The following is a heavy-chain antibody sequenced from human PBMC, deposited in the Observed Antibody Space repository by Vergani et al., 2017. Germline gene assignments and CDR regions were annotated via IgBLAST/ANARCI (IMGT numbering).Heavy chain of an antibody. Sequence: QVQLQQWGAGLLKPSETLSLTCAVYGGSFSGYYWSWIRQPPGKGLEWIGEINHSGSTNYNPSLKSRVTISVDTSKNQFSLKLSSVTAADTAVYYCAGDRAGRITMVRGVTDNWFDPWGQGTLVTVSS. V-gene: IGHV4-34*01. D-gene: IGHD3-10*01. CDR3: AGDRAGRITMVRGVTDNWFDP. CDR2: INHSGST. J-gene: IGHJ5*02. CDR1: GGSFSGYY.